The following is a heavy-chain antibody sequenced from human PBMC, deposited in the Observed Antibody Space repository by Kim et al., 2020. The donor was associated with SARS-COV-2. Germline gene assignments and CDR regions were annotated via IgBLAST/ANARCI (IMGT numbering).Heavy chain of an antibody. Sequence: ASVKVSCKASGYTFTSYAMNWVRQAPGQGLEWMGWINTNTGNPTYAQGFTGRFVFSLDTSVSTAYLQISSLKAEDTAVYYCASNPIPPYYYGMDVWGQGTTVTVSS. V-gene: IGHV7-4-1*02. D-gene: IGHD2-2*02. CDR1: GYTFTSYA. J-gene: IGHJ6*02. CDR2: INTNTGNP. CDR3: ASNPIPPYYYGMDV.